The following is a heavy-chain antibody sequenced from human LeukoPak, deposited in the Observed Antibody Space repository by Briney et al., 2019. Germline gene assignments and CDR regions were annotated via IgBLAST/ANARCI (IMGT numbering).Heavy chain of an antibody. CDR3: AKGSAHYDSSGYYSFIPTAEYFQH. J-gene: IGHJ1*01. V-gene: IGHV3-23*01. CDR1: GFTFSSYA. Sequence: PGGSLRLSCAASGFTFSSYAMSWVRQAPGKGLEWVSAISGSGGSTYYADSVKGRFTISRDNSKNTLYLQMNSLRAEDTAVYYCAKGSAHYDSSGYYSFIPTAEYFQHWGQGTLVTVSS. CDR2: ISGSGGST. D-gene: IGHD3-22*01.